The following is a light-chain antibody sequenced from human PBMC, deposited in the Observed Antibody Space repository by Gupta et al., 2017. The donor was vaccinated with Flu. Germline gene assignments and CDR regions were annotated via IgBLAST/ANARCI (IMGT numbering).Light chain of an antibody. Sequence: EIVLTQSPATLSLSPGERATLSCRASQSISNYLAWYQQKPGQAPRLLIYDASNRATGIPARFSGSGSGTDFTLTISSLEPEDFAVYYCQQRSFWHPFTFGPGTKVDVK. CDR2: DAS. CDR3: QQRSFWHPFT. J-gene: IGKJ3*01. CDR1: QSISNY. V-gene: IGKV3-11*01.